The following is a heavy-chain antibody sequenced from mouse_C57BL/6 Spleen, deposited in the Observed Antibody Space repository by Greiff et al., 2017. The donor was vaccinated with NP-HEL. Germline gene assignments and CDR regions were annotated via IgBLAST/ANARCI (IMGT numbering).Heavy chain of an antibody. J-gene: IGHJ1*03. V-gene: IGHV1-72*01. Sequence: QVQLQQPGAELVKPGASVTLSCKASGYTFTSYWMHWVKQRPGRGLEWIGRIDPNSGGTKYNEKFKSKATLTVDKPSSTAYMQLSSLTSEDSAVYYCARYTTVVNWYFDVWGTGTTVTVSS. CDR3: ARYTTVVNWYFDV. CDR1: GYTFTSYW. D-gene: IGHD1-1*01. CDR2: IDPNSGGT.